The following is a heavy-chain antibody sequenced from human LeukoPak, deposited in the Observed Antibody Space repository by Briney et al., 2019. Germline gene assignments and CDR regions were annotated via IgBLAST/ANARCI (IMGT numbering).Heavy chain of an antibody. CDR2: INPNSGGT. CDR3: ARDWDYYGSGSHDY. Sequence: GASVKVSCKASGYTFTGYYMHWVRQAPGRGLDWMGWINPNSGGTNYAQKFQGRVTMTRDTSISTAYMELSRLRSDDTAVYYCARDWDYYGSGSHDYWGQGTLVTVSS. CDR1: GYTFTGYY. J-gene: IGHJ4*02. V-gene: IGHV1-2*02. D-gene: IGHD3-10*01.